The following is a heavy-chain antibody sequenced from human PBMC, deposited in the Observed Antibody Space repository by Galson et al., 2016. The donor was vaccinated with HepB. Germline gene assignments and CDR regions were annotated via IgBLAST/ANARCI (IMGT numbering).Heavy chain of an antibody. V-gene: IGHV4-39*01. D-gene: IGHD3-22*01. J-gene: IGHJ3*01. CDR1: GGSISSTTYY. CDR3: ARPRTSGYYYSASDV. CDR2: IFHSGHT. Sequence: ETLSLTCSVSGGSISSTTYYWGWIRQPPGRGLEWIGSIFHSGHTYYNSSLKSRVTITVDTSKNQFSLKLNSVTAADTAVYHCARPRTSGYYYSASDVWGQGAMVTVSS.